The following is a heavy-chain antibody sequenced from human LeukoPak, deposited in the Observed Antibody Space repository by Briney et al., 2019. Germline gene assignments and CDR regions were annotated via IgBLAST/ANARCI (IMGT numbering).Heavy chain of an antibody. CDR1: GFTFSVYA. D-gene: IGHD1-26*01. J-gene: IGHJ2*01. CDR2: IGGTDSKT. CDR3: AKDRTVGASYWYFDL. V-gene: IGHV3-23*01. Sequence: GGSLRLSCAASGFTFSVYAMSWVRQAPGKGLEWVSGIGGTDSKTYYADSVKGRFTISRDSSKNTLFLHMNTLRAEDTAIYYCAKDRTVGASYWYFDLWGRGTLVTVSS.